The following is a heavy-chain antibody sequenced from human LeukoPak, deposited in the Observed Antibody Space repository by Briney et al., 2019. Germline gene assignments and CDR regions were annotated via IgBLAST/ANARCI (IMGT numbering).Heavy chain of an antibody. CDR3: ALLAVASDFDS. J-gene: IGHJ4*02. CDR2: IGSSGTTI. CDR1: GFPFSVYE. V-gene: IGHV3-48*03. Sequence: GGSLRLSCAVSGFPFSVYEMNWVRQAPGKGLEWVSNIGSSGTTIYYADSVRGRFSISRDNAKSSLYLQMNSLRVEDTAVYYCALLAVASDFDSWGQGALVTVSS. D-gene: IGHD6-19*01.